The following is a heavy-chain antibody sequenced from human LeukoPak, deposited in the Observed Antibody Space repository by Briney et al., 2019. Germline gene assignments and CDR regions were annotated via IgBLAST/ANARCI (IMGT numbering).Heavy chain of an antibody. CDR2: ISSISSYI. D-gene: IGHD6-13*01. J-gene: IGHJ4*02. CDR1: GFTFSSYS. V-gene: IGHV3-21*01. CDR3: AKFIAAPFYFDY. Sequence: GGALTLSCAASGFTFSSYSMNWLRQAPGKGLEWVSSISSISSYIYYADSVKGRFTISRDNAKNSLYLQMNSLRAEDTAVYYCAKFIAAPFYFDYWGQGTLVTVSS.